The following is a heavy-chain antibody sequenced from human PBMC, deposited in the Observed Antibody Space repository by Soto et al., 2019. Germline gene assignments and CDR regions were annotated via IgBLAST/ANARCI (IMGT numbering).Heavy chain of an antibody. D-gene: IGHD3-16*02. CDR1: GGSISSGGYY. CDR3: ARVFGGVIVHRGYDAFDI. V-gene: IGHV4-31*03. J-gene: IGHJ3*02. Sequence: SETLSLTCTVSGGSISSGGYYWSWIRQHPGKGLEWIGYIYYSGSTYYNPSLKSRVTISVDTSKNQFSLKLSSVTAADTAVYYCARVFGGVIVHRGYDAFDIWGQGTMVTVSS. CDR2: IYYSGST.